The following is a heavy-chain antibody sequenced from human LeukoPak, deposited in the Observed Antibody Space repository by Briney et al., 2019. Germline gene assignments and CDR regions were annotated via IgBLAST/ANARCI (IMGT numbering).Heavy chain of an antibody. D-gene: IGHD6-19*01. J-gene: IGHJ4*02. CDR3: ARAYSSGWTGFDY. CDR1: GFTFDDYG. Sequence: GGSLRLPCAASGFTFDDYGMSWVRQAPGKGLEWVSGINWNGGSTGYADSVKGRVTISRDNAKESLYLQMNGLRAEDTALYYCARAYSSGWTGFDYWGQGTLVTVSS. CDR2: INWNGGST. V-gene: IGHV3-20*04.